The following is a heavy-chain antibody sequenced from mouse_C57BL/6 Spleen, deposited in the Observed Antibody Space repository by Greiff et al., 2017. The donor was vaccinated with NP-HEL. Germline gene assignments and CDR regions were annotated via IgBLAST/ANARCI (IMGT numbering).Heavy chain of an antibody. V-gene: IGHV5-16*01. J-gene: IGHJ2*01. D-gene: IGHD2-10*01. CDR2: INYDGSST. CDR1: GFTFSDYY. Sequence: EVKLMESEGGLVQPGSSMKLSCTASGFTFSDYYMAWVRQVPEKGLEWVANINYDGSSTYYLDSLKSRFIISRDNAKNILYLQMSSLKSEDTATYYCARVLPYYFDYWGQGTTLTVSS. CDR3: ARVLPYYFDY.